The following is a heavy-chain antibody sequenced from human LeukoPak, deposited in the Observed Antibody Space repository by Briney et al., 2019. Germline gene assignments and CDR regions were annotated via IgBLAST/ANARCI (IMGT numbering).Heavy chain of an antibody. V-gene: IGHV3-23*01. CDR1: GFTFSSYA. Sequence: GGSLRLSCAASGFTFSSYAMSWVRQAPGKGLEWVSAISGSGGSTYYADSVKGRFTISRDNSKNTPYLQMNSLRAEDTAVYYCAKDLYGAYYYFCSGYSPVDYWGQGTLVTVSS. D-gene: IGHD3-3*01. CDR2: ISGSGGST. J-gene: IGHJ4*02. CDR3: AKDLYGAYYYFCSGYSPVDY.